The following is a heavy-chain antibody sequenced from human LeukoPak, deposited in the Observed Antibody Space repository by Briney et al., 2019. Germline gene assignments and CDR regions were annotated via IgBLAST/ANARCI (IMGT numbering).Heavy chain of an antibody. CDR3: ARDGAGTANYYYYYGMDV. CDR2: IIPIFGTA. V-gene: IGHV1-69*13. J-gene: IGHJ6*02. CDR1: GYTFTSNY. Sequence: SVKVSCKASGYTFTSNYIHWVRQAPGQGLEWMGGIIPIFGTANYAQKFQGRVTITADESTSTAYMELSSLRSEDTAVYYCARDGAGTANYYYYYGMDVWGQGTTVTVSS. D-gene: IGHD1-7*01.